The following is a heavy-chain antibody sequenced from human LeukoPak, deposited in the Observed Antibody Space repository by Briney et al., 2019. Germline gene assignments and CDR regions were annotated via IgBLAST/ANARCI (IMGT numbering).Heavy chain of an antibody. CDR1: GFTFSTYA. CDR3: VRDGGTRLKYSYGYGDY. J-gene: IGHJ4*02. CDR2: ISYDGSSK. V-gene: IGHV3-30*04. Sequence: GGSLRLSCAASGFTFSTYAMHWVRQAPGKGLEWVAVISYDGSSKYYADSVKGRFTISRDNAKNSLYLQMNSLRAEDTAVYYCVRDGGTRLKYSYGYGDYWGQGTLVTVSS. D-gene: IGHD5-18*01.